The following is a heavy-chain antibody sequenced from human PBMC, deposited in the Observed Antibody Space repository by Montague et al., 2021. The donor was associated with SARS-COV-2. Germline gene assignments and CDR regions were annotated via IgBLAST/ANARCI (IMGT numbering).Heavy chain of an antibody. CDR2: INYGGST. D-gene: IGHD1-1*01. CDR3: ARGAPGY. Sequence: SETLSLTCAVYGGSFSGYYWSWIRQSPGGGLEWIGQINYGGSTKYNPSLRSRVTISIDTSKNQFSLKLTFVTAADTAVYYCARGAPGYWGQGTLVTVSS. V-gene: IGHV4-34*01. CDR1: GGSFSGYY. J-gene: IGHJ4*02.